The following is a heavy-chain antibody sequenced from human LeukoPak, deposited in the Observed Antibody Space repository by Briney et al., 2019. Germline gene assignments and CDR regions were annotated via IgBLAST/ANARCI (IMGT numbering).Heavy chain of an antibody. Sequence: PGGSLRLSCVASGFTFSNYNMNWVRQAPGRGLECIAYISSRSSTIYYADSVEGRFTISRDNAKRSLFLQMNSLRADDTALYYCARENFADLFDSWGQGTLVTVSS. CDR3: ARENFADLFDS. V-gene: IGHV3-48*01. CDR1: GFTFSNYN. D-gene: IGHD1-7*01. CDR2: ISSRSSTI. J-gene: IGHJ4*02.